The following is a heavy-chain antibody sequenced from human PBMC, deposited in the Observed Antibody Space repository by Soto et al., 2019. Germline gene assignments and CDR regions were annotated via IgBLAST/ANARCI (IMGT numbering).Heavy chain of an antibody. CDR1: GYSFSSFG. Sequence: QVQLVQSGAEVKKPGASVKVSCKASGYSFSSFGISWVRQAPGQGLEWVGWVSVPSGDTSSAQNFQGRVAVTTDTSTSTAYMEVGSLRSDDTAVYYCARTCRSGGSCYLEYWGEGTLVIVSS. CDR2: VSVPSGDT. CDR3: ARTCRSGGSCYLEY. J-gene: IGHJ4*02. D-gene: IGHD2-15*01. V-gene: IGHV1-18*01.